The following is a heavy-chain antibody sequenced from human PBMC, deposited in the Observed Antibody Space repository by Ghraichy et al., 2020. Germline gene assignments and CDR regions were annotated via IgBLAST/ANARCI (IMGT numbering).Heavy chain of an antibody. CDR3: AREHWIYDY. J-gene: IGHJ4*02. CDR2: ISTTRGT. V-gene: IGHV4-4*07. D-gene: IGHD1-1*01. Sequence: SETLSLTCTVSGGSISAYYWTWIRQSAGKGLEWIGRISTTRGTNYNPSLKSRVTMSVDTSKNQVSLRLTSVTAADTAVYYCAREHWIYDYWGQGTLVTVSS. CDR1: GGSISAYY.